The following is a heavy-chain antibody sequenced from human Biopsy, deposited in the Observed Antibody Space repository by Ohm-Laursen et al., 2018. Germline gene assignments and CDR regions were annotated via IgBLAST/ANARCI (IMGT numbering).Heavy chain of an antibody. J-gene: IGHJ4*02. Sequence: DSVTVSCKASSYTFTDYNIHWMRQAPGQGLEWLGYINCKTGATNYAQKFQGTVTMTRDTSISTAYLALGSLRSADTAIYYCARDPLNGHKHFDYWGQGSLVTVSS. CDR3: ARDPLNGHKHFDY. V-gene: IGHV1-2*02. CDR1: SYTFTDYN. CDR2: INCKTGAT. D-gene: IGHD2-8*01.